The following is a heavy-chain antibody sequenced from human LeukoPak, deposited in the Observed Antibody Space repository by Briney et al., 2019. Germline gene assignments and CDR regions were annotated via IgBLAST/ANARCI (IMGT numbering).Heavy chain of an antibody. CDR2: VHYSRGT. D-gene: IGHD5-12*01. J-gene: IGHJ5*02. V-gene: IGHV4-59*11. Sequence: SETLSLTCTVSGGSISNHYCNWIRQSPGKEPEWIGYVHYSRGTNYNPSLKSRVTISLDTSKNQFFLQLSSVTAADTAVYHCASGQGWLTDHWGRGTLVAVSS. CDR1: GGSISNHY. CDR3: ASGQGWLTDH.